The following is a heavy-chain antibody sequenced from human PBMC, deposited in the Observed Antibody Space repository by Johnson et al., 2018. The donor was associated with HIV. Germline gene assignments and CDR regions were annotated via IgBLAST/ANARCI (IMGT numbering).Heavy chain of an antibody. D-gene: IGHD6-13*01. CDR3: AKDEAQTLASAGRDAFDF. CDR1: GFTFKSYS. CDR2: ISYDGSNK. V-gene: IGHV3-30*18. Sequence: QVQLVESGGGVVQPGGSLRLSCAASGFTFKSYSMHWVRQAPGKGLEWMAVISYDGSNKFYSDSLKGRFSISRDNSNNTLYLQMNGLRPEDTAVYYCAKDEAQTLASAGRDAFDFWGQGTMVTVSS. J-gene: IGHJ3*01.